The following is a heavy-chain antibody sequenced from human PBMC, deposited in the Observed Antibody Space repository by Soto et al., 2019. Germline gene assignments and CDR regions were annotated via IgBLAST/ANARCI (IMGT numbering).Heavy chain of an antibody. CDR3: ARDRKADHTTAPFDY. V-gene: IGHV1-18*01. D-gene: IGHD1-1*01. J-gene: IGHJ4*02. Sequence: QVQLVQSGAEVKKPGASVKVSCKASGYTFTSYGISWVRQAPGQALEWMGWISAYNGNTNYAQKLQGRVTMTTDTSTSTAYMELRSLRSDDTAVYYCARDRKADHTTAPFDYWGQGTLVTVSS. CDR2: ISAYNGNT. CDR1: GYTFTSYG.